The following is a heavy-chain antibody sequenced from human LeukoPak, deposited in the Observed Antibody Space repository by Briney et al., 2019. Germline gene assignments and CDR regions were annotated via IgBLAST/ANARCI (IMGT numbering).Heavy chain of an antibody. J-gene: IGHJ5*02. CDR1: GYSISSGSYY. D-gene: IGHD6-19*01. CDR3: AREGQYVAGTNHWFDP. CDR2: IYTSGST. V-gene: IGHV4-61*02. Sequence: SETLSPTCTVSGYSISSGSYYRSWIRQPAGKGLEWIGRIYTSGSTNYNPSLKSRVTISVDTSKNQFSLKLSSVTAADTAVYYCAREGQYVAGTNHWFDPWGQGTLVTVSS.